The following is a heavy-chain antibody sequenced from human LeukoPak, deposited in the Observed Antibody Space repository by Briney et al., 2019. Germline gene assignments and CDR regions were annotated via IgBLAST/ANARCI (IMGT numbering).Heavy chain of an antibody. CDR1: GLTFSSYA. Sequence: GGSLRLSCAASGLTFSSYAMSWFRKAPGKGLKWVSAISVSGGSTYYADSVKGRFSLSRDNSKNTLYLQMNSLRAEDTAVYYCAKGIAAADEPDYWGQGTLVTVSS. D-gene: IGHD6-13*01. CDR2: ISVSGGST. V-gene: IGHV3-23*01. CDR3: AKGIAAADEPDY. J-gene: IGHJ4*02.